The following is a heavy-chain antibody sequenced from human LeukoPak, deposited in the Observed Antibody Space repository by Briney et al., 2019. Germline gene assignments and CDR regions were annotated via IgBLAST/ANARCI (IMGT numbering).Heavy chain of an antibody. Sequence: SETLSLTCSVYTGSLSGYSWTWIRQTPGKGLEWIGELHESRRTDYNPSLKSRVTISRDTSKNQFSLTLTSVTAADTAVYYCARSQSAWAAPGFDIWGQGTLVTVS. CDR3: ARSQSAWAAPGFDI. CDR2: LHESRRT. D-gene: IGHD7-27*01. CDR1: TGSLSGYS. V-gene: IGHV4-34*01. J-gene: IGHJ3*02.